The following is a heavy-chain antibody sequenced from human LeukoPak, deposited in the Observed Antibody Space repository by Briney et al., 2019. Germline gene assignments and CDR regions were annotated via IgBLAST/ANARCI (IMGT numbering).Heavy chain of an antibody. J-gene: IGHJ4*02. Sequence: SETLSLTCTVSGGSISSSSYYWGWIRQPPGKGLEWIGSIYYSGSTYHNPSLKSRVTISVDRSKNQFSLELNSVTAADTAVYYCARGYCSSGTCPSFDYWGRGTLVTVSS. CDR1: GGSISSSSYY. V-gene: IGHV4-39*07. CDR3: ARGYCSSGTCPSFDY. D-gene: IGHD2-15*01. CDR2: IYYSGST.